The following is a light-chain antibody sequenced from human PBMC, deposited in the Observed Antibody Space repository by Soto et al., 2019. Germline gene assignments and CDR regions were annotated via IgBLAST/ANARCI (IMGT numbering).Light chain of an antibody. CDR2: AAS. CDR1: QSISGY. V-gene: IGKV1-39*01. J-gene: IGKJ5*01. CDR3: PQGYSNPIT. Sequence: DIQLTQSPSSLSASIGDRVTIICRASQSISGYLNWYQQKPGKAPKPLIYAASSLQSGVPSRFSGSESGTDFTLTITSLQHEDFATYYCPQGYSNPITLGQGTRLEIK.